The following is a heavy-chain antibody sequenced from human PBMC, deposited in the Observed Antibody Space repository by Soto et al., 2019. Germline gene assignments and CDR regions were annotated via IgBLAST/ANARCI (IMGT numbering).Heavy chain of an antibody. V-gene: IGHV3-23*01. J-gene: IGHJ4*02. CDR1: GFTFSTFA. CDR3: AKGAWADY. CDR2: IGAHDDGYT. D-gene: IGHD7-27*01. Sequence: EVQLLESGGGLVQPGGSLRLSCAASGFTFSTFAMTWVRQGPGKGLEWVSYIGAHDDGYTHYADSVKGRFTVSRDNAKNTLHLQMNSLRADDTAIYYCAKGAWADYWGPGALVTVSS.